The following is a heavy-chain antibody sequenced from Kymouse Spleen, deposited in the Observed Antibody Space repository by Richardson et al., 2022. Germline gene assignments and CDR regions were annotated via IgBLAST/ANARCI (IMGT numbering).Heavy chain of an antibody. CDR3: ARVLRYFDWLLNDAFDI. J-gene: IGHJ3*02. CDR2: INHSGST. CDR1: GGSFSGYY. Sequence: QVQLQQWGAGLLKPSETLSLTCAVYGGSFSGYYWSWIRQPPGKGLEWIGEINHSGSTNYNPSLKSRVTISVDTSKNQFSLKLSSVTAADTAVYYCARVLRYFDWLLNDAFDIWGQGTMVTVSS. V-gene: IGHV4-34*01. D-gene: IGHD3-9*01.